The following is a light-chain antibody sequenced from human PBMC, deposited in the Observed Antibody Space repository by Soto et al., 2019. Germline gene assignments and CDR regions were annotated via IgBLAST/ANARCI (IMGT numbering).Light chain of an antibody. CDR3: QLCGIAPFT. Sequence: EIVLTQSPGPLSLSPGERATLSCRASQGVSSGYLAWYQQKPGRVPRLLIYGASNRAPGIPDRFTGSGSGTDFTLTIARVEPEDFAVYYCQLCGIAPFTFGPGTKVDIK. J-gene: IGKJ3*01. CDR2: GAS. V-gene: IGKV3-20*01. CDR1: QGVSSGY.